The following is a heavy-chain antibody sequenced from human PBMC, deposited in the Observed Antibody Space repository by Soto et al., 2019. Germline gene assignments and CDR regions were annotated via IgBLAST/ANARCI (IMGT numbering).Heavy chain of an antibody. CDR3: AHRLGGCANCWDGGWFDP. CDR2: IYWDDDK. J-gene: IGHJ5*02. D-gene: IGHD1-26*01. V-gene: IGHV2-5*02. CDR1: GFSLTTTGVG. Sequence: QITLKESGPTLVKPTETLTLTCTFSGFSLTTTGVGVGWIRQPPGKALEWLAFIYWDDDKRYSPSLKTRLSIIKATSNNLVVLTMTNMDPMDTATYYCAHRLGGCANCWDGGWFDPWGQGILVTVSS.